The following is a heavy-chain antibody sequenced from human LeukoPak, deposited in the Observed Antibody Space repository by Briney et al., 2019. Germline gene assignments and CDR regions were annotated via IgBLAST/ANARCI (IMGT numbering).Heavy chain of an antibody. V-gene: IGHV1-8*01. CDR3: ARTFYDFWSGFSNYDSFHI. Sequence: GASVKVSCKASGYTFTSYDINWVRQATGQGLEWMGWMNPNSGNTGYAQKFQGRVTMTTDTSANTAYMELRSLTSDDTAVYYCARTFYDFWSGFSNYDSFHIWGQGTLVTVSS. D-gene: IGHD3-3*01. J-gene: IGHJ3*02. CDR2: MNPNSGNT. CDR1: GYTFTSYD.